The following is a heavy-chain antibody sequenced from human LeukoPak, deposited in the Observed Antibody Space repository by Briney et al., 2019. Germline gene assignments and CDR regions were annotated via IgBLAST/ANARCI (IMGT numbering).Heavy chain of an antibody. J-gene: IGHJ6*02. Sequence: GGSLRLSCAASGFTFSSYAMHWVRQAPGKGLKWVAVISYDGSNKYYADSVKGRFTISRDNSKNTLYLQMNSLRAEDTAVYYCAREGHLWFGELLPMDVWGQGTTVTVSS. V-gene: IGHV3-30-3*01. CDR1: GFTFSSYA. D-gene: IGHD3-10*01. CDR3: AREGHLWFGELLPMDV. CDR2: ISYDGSNK.